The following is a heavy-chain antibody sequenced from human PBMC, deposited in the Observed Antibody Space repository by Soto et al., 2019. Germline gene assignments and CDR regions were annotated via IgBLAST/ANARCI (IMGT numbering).Heavy chain of an antibody. CDR2: ISAYNGNT. CDR3: ARLAYCGGDCYPDYYYYYMDV. CDR1: GYTFTSYG. J-gene: IGHJ6*03. V-gene: IGHV1-18*01. Sequence: ASVKVSCKASGYTFTSYGISWVRQAPGQGLEWMGWISAYNGNTNYAQKLQGRVTMTTDTSTSTAYMELRSLRSDDTAVYYCARLAYCGGDCYPDYYYYYMDVWGNGTTVTVSS. D-gene: IGHD2-21*01.